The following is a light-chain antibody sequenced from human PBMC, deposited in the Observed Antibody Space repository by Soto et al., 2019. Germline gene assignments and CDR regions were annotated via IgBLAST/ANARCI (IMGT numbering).Light chain of an antibody. J-gene: IGKJ4*02. CDR3: QQYNVWPLS. V-gene: IGKV3-15*01. CDR2: VAS. Sequence: EIVMTQSPATLSVSPGERATLSCRASQSVSSNIAWYQQKPGQTPKLLIYVASTRATGIPARFSGSGSGAEFTLTIGSLQSEDVAVYYCQQYNVWPLSFGGGTKVEFK. CDR1: QSVSSN.